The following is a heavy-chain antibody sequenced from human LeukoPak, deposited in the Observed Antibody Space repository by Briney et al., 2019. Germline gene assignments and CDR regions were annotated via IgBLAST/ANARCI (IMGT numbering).Heavy chain of an antibody. CDR3: AGGGGYLIEK. V-gene: IGHV3-7*03. Sequence: GGSLRLSCVASGFNFGGHWMNWVRQAPGKGLEWVANIKQDGSEKFYVDSVRSRFTISRDNAKNSLYLQMDSLSAEDTALYYCAGGGGYLIEKWGQGTPVTVSS. D-gene: IGHD2-15*01. CDR2: IKQDGSEK. J-gene: IGHJ4*02. CDR1: GFNFGGHW.